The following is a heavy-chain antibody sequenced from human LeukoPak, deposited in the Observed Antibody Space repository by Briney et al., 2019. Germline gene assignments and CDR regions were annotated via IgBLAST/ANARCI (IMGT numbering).Heavy chain of an antibody. D-gene: IGHD3-10*01. V-gene: IGHV1-2*02. CDR3: ARGGEEGITMVRGVILYFDY. CDR2: INPNSGGT. Sequence: ASVKVSCKASGYTFTGYYMHWVRQAPGQGLEWMGWINPNSGGTNYAQKFQGRVTMTRDTSISTAYMELSRLRSDDTAVYYCARGGEEGITMVRGVILYFDYWGQGTLVTVSS. CDR1: GYTFTGYY. J-gene: IGHJ4*02.